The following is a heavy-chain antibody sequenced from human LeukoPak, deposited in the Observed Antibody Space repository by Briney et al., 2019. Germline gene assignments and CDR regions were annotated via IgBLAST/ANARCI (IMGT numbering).Heavy chain of an antibody. CDR1: GFTFSSYA. CDR3: AKVASGLDYYDSTGYYLDY. V-gene: IGHV3-23*01. Sequence: GGSLRLSCAASGFTFSSYAMSWVRQAPGKGLEWVSAISGSGGSTYYADSVKGRFTISRDNSKNSLYLQMSSLRAEDTAVYYCAKVASGLDYYDSTGYYLDYWGQGSLVTVSS. D-gene: IGHD3-22*01. J-gene: IGHJ4*02. CDR2: ISGSGGST.